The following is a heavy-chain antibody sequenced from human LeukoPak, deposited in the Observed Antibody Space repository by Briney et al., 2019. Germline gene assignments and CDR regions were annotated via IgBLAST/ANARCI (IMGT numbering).Heavy chain of an antibody. CDR2: VSSSGGTT. Sequence: PGGSLRLSCAASGFPFSTYAMSWVRQAPGKGLEWVSTVSSSGGTTYSTDSVKGRFSISRDNSKSTLYLQMNSLRAEGTAVYYCAKDLSGTYSGPDYWGQGTLVTVSS. CDR1: GFPFSTYA. CDR3: AKDLSGTYSGPDY. J-gene: IGHJ4*02. V-gene: IGHV3-23*01. D-gene: IGHD1-26*01.